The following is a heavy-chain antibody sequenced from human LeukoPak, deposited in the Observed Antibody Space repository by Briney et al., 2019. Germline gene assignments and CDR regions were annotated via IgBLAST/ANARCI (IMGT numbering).Heavy chain of an antibody. J-gene: IGHJ6*02. D-gene: IGHD1-26*01. CDR2: IWYDGSNK. V-gene: IGHV3-33*01. CDR3: ARELARARWELLFSNLYYYYGMDV. CDR1: GFTFSSYG. Sequence: PGGSLRLSCAAPGFTFSSYGMHWVRQAPGKGLEWVAVIWYDGSNKYYADSVKGRFTISRDNSKNTLYLQMNSLRAEDTAVYYCARELARARWELLFSNLYYYYGMDVWGQGTTVTVSS.